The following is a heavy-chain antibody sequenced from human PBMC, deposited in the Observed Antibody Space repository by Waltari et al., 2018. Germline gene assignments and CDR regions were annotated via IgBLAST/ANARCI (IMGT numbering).Heavy chain of an antibody. CDR1: GGSISSSSYY. Sequence: QLQLQESGPGLVKPSETLSLTCTVSGGSISSSSYYWGWIRQPPGKGLEWIGSIYYSGSTYYNPSLKSRVTISVDTSKNQFSLKLSSVTAADTAVYYCANYGDHLYWYFDLWGRGTLVTVSS. CDR3: ANYGDHLYWYFDL. V-gene: IGHV4-39*01. CDR2: IYYSGST. J-gene: IGHJ2*01. D-gene: IGHD4-17*01.